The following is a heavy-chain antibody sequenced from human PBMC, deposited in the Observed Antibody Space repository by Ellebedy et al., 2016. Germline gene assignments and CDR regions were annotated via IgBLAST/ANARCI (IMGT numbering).Heavy chain of an antibody. CDR3: ARAPCSSTSCYPYYYYGMDV. V-gene: IGHV1-69*04. J-gene: IGHJ6*02. CDR2: IIPILGIA. Sequence: ASVKVSCKASGGTFSSYAISWVRQAPGQGLEWMGRIIPILGIANYAQKFQGRVTITADKSTSTAYMELSSLRSEDTAVYYCARAPCSSTSCYPYYYYGMDVWGQGTTVTVSS. CDR1: GGTFSSYA. D-gene: IGHD2-2*01.